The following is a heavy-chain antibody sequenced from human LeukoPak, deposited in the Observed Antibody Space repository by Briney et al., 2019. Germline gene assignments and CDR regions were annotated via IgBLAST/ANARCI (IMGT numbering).Heavy chain of an antibody. V-gene: IGHV3-30*18. CDR2: ISYDGSNK. CDR1: GFTFSSYG. J-gene: IGHJ4*02. D-gene: IGHD4/OR15-4a*01. Sequence: GGSLRLSCAASGFTFSSYGMHWVRQAPGKGLEWVAVISYDGSNKYYADSVKGRFTISRDNSKNTLYLQMNSLRAEDTAVYYCTKDYGLWGFFDYWGQGTRVTVSS. CDR3: TKDYGLWGFFDY.